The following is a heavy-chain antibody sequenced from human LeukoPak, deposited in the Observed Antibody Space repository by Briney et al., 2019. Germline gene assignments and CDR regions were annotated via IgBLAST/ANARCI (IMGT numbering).Heavy chain of an antibody. V-gene: IGHV1-18*01. J-gene: IGHJ6*02. D-gene: IGHD6-13*01. CDR2: ISAYNGNT. CDR1: GYTFTSYA. CDR3: ARASTAAGNNYFYYYGMDV. Sequence: GASVKVSCKASGYTFTSYAMHWVRQAPGQGLEWMGWISAYNGNTNYAQKLQGRVTMTTDTSTSTAYMELRSLRSDDTAVYYCARASTAAGNNYFYYYGMDVWGQGTTVTVSS.